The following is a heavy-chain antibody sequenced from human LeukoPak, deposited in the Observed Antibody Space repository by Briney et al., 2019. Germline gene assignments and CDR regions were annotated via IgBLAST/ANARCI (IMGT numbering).Heavy chain of an antibody. J-gene: IGHJ4*02. CDR1: GGSISSYY. CDR2: IYYSGST. D-gene: IGHD3-22*01. V-gene: IGHV4-59*01. CDR3: ARENSYYDSSGYYYGSGYFDY. Sequence: SETLSLTCTVSGGSISSYYWSWIRQPPGKGLEWIGYIYYSGSTNYNPSLQSRVTISVDTSKNHFSLRLSSVTAADTAVYYCARENSYYDSSGYYYGSGYFDYWGQGTLVTVS.